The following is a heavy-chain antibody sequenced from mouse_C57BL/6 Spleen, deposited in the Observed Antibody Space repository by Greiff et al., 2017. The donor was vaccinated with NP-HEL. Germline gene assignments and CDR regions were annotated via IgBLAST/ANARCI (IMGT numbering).Heavy chain of an antibody. Sequence: VQLQQSGAELVKPGASVKLSCKASGYTFTSYWMHWVKQRPGQGLEWIGMIHPNSGSTNYNEKFMSKATLTVDKSSSTAYMQLSSLTSEESAVYYCARAFMTTVVATDYAMDYWGQGTSVTVSS. D-gene: IGHD1-1*01. V-gene: IGHV1-64*01. CDR1: GYTFTSYW. J-gene: IGHJ4*01. CDR3: ARAFMTTVVATDYAMDY. CDR2: IHPNSGST.